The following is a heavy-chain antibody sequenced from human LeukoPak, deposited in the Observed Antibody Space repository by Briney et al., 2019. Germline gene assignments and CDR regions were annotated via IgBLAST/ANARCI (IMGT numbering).Heavy chain of an antibody. CDR3: ARVDRYHFSRDV. J-gene: IGHJ6*04. V-gene: IGHV1-69*05. Sequence: SVKVSCKASGGTFRTYSVTWVRQAPGQGLEWMGGIIPIFGTPNYPQKFQGRVKVTTDDATGTAYMELSSLMSEDTAIYYCARVDRYHFSRDVWGKGTPVTVSS. CDR2: IIPIFGTP. D-gene: IGHD1-14*01. CDR1: GGTFRTYS.